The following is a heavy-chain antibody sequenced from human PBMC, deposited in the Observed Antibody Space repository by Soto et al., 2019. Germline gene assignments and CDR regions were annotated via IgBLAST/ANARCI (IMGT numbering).Heavy chain of an antibody. Sequence: RGESLKISCQASGYAFSSYWIAWVRQMPGEGLEWMGIIYPGDSDTRYSPSFRGQVTISADKSISTAYLQWSSLKASDSAMYFCARSTDGWELSYFDYWGLGALVTVSS. D-gene: IGHD1-26*01. CDR3: ARSTDGWELSYFDY. J-gene: IGHJ4*02. CDR2: IYPGDSDT. CDR1: GYAFSSYW. V-gene: IGHV5-51*01.